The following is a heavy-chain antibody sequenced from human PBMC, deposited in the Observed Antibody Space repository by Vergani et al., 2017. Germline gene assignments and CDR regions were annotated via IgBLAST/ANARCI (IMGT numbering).Heavy chain of an antibody. Sequence: QVQLQESGPGLVKPSQTLSLTCTVSGGSISSGSYYWSWIRQPAGKGLEWIGRIYTSGSTNYNPSLKSRVTISVDTSKNQFSLKLSSVTAADTAVYYCARGRGGAGRSRDAFDIWSQGTMVTVSS. D-gene: IGHD3-10*01. J-gene: IGHJ3*02. V-gene: IGHV4-61*02. CDR2: IYTSGST. CDR3: ARGRGGAGRSRDAFDI. CDR1: GGSISSGSYY.